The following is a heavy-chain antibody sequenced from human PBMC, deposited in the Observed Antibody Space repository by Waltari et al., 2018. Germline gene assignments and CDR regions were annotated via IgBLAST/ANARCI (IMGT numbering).Heavy chain of an antibody. Sequence: QVQVVESGGGVVQPGRSLRLSGAASGFNYSSHSIPGVRQTPGKGLEWVAVISYDGSNKYYADSVKGRFTISRDNSKNTLYLQMNSLRAEDTAVYYCARERLPITTGGGFQHWGQGTQVTVSS. CDR1: GFNYSSHS. CDR2: ISYDGSNK. CDR3: ARERLPITTGGGFQH. J-gene: IGHJ1*01. V-gene: IGHV3-30*01. D-gene: IGHD2-15*01.